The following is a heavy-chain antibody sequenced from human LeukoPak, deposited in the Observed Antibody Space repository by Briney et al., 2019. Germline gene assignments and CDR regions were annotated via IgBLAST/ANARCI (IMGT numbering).Heavy chain of an antibody. V-gene: IGHV3-21*01. CDR3: AELGITMIGGV. CDR2: ISSSSSNI. D-gene: IGHD3-10*02. CDR1: GFTFSTYS. Sequence: GGSLRLSCAASGFTFSTYSMNWVRQAPGKGLEWVSSISSSSSNIYYADSVKGRFTISRDNAKNTLYLQMNSLRAEDTAVYYCAELGITMIGGVWGKGTTVTISS. J-gene: IGHJ6*04.